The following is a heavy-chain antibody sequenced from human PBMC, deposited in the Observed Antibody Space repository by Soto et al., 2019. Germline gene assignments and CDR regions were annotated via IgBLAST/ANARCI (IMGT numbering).Heavy chain of an antibody. V-gene: IGHV4-31*02. Sequence: SETLSRTWIVSGDALNSGNYYWIWIRQAPGKVLEWIGHIYVTGAVDYNPSLRDRITISQDTSKRQFSLNLRLVTAADTAVYYCARLRIATNNYKWFDPWGQGTLVTVSS. CDR1: GDALNSGNYY. CDR3: ARLRIATNNYKWFDP. CDR2: IYVTGAV. J-gene: IGHJ5*02. D-gene: IGHD2-21*01.